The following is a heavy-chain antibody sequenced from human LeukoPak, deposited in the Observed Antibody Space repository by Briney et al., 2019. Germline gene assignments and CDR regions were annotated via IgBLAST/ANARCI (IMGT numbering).Heavy chain of an antibody. CDR3: ARPTRPWRAGGDDAFDI. CDR1: GFTFSNYA. Sequence: GGSLRLSCAASGFTFSNYAMNWVRQAPGKGLDWVSSISRSSSNTYYADSLKGRFTISRDNAKNSLYLQMDSLRAEDTAVYCCARPTRPWRAGGDDAFDIWGQGTMVTVSS. CDR2: ISRSSSNT. D-gene: IGHD3-10*01. J-gene: IGHJ3*02. V-gene: IGHV3-21*01.